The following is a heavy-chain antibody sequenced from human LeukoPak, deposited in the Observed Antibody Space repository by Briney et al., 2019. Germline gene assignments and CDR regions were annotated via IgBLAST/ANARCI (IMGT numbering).Heavy chain of an antibody. D-gene: IGHD2/OR15-2a*01. CDR2: IIPIFGTA. CDR1: GGTFSSYA. J-gene: IGHJ4*02. V-gene: IGHV1-69*06. CDR3: ARSEAYFGCYFDY. Sequence: SVKVSCKASGGTFSSYAISWVRQAPGQGLEWMGGIIPIFGTANYAQKFQGRVTITADKSTSTAYMELSSLRSEDTAVYYCARSEAYFGCYFDYWGQGTLVTVSS.